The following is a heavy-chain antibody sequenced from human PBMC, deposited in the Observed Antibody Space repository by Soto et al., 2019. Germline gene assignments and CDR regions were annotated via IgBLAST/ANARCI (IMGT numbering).Heavy chain of an antibody. CDR2: IGSNGADK. J-gene: IGHJ6*02. Sequence: GALRLDCAASVITFSTYAMSWVRRAPGKGLEWVSTIGSNGADKQYADFVKGRFTVSRDSSKSTLSLQMNSLRAEDTAVYYCAADYLRHNSLNGYYYSYGMDVWGQGTTVTVS. CDR3: AADYLRHNSLNGYYYSYGMDV. V-gene: IGHV3-23*01. D-gene: IGHD4-17*01. CDR1: VITFSTYA.